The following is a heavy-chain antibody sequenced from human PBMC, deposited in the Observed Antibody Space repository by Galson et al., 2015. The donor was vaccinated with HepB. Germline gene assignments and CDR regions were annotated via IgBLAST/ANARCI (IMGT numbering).Heavy chain of an antibody. J-gene: IGHJ5*02. Sequence: SLRLSCAASGLTFSNRGMHWVRQAPGKGLEWVAFIRYDGSSKYYGDSVKGRFTISRDNSKNTLYLQMNSLRAEDTAVYYCANDRTSGGFGEMEFDPWGQGTLVTVSS. CDR3: ANDRTSGGFGEMEFDP. V-gene: IGHV3-30*02. CDR2: IRYDGSSK. CDR1: GLTFSNRG. D-gene: IGHD3-10*01.